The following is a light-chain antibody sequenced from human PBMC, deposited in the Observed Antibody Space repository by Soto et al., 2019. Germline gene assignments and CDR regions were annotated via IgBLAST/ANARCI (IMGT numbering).Light chain of an antibody. V-gene: IGKV1-39*01. CDR1: RPISNY. CDR3: QQSYNTPRT. CDR2: VAS. Sequence: DIQMTPSPSSLSASVGDRVTITCRASRPISNYLNWYQQKPGKAPNLLIYVASVLQSGVPSRFSGGGYGTDFTLTISSLQPEDFATYYWQQSYNTPRTFGQGTRMDIQ. J-gene: IGKJ2*01.